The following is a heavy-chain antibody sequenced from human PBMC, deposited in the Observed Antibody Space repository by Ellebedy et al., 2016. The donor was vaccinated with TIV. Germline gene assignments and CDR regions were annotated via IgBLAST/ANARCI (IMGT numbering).Heavy chain of an antibody. J-gene: IGHJ2*01. CDR2: INHSGIT. V-gene: IGHV4-34*01. Sequence: SETLSLTXAVYGVSFSGYYWSWIRQSPGKGLEWIGEINHSGITNYNPSLKSRVTISVDTSKSQFSLNLSSVTAADTAVYYCARVLRVLLLFGESSHWYFDLWGRGTLVTVSS. D-gene: IGHD3-10*02. CDR1: GVSFSGYY. CDR3: ARVLRVLLLFGESSHWYFDL.